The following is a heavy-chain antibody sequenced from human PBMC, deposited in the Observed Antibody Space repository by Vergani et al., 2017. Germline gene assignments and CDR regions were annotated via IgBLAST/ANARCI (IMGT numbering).Heavy chain of an antibody. Sequence: QVQLPESGPGLVKPSETLSLTCTVSGGSISSYYWSWIRQPPGKGLEWIGYIYYSGSTNYNPSLKSRVTISVDTSKNQFSLKLSSVTAADTAVYYCARTSGGIYYYYGMDVWGQGTTVTVSS. D-gene: IGHD2-8*02. V-gene: IGHV4-59*01. J-gene: IGHJ6*02. CDR1: GGSISSYY. CDR3: ARTSGGIYYYYGMDV. CDR2: IYYSGST.